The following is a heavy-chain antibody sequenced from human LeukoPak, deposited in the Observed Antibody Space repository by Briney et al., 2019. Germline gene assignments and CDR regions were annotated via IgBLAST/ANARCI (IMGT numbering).Heavy chain of an antibody. D-gene: IGHD6-13*01. CDR2: ISGSGGST. CDR3: AKGADSSSWYDWFDP. V-gene: IGHV3-23*01. Sequence: GGSLRLSCAASGFTFSSYAMSWVRQAPGKGLEWVSAISGSGGSTYYADSVKGRFTISRDNSKNTLYLQMNSLRAEDTAVYHCAKGADSSSWYDWFDPWGQGTLVTVSS. CDR1: GFTFSSYA. J-gene: IGHJ5*02.